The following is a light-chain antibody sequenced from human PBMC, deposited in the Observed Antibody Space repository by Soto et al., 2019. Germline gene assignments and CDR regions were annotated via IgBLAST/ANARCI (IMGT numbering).Light chain of an antibody. V-gene: IGLV2-14*01. CDR2: GVS. Sequence: QSALTQPASVSGSLGQSITISCTGTSSDVGAYNYVSWYQQHPGTAPKLLICGVSDRPSGVSNRFSGSKSGNTASLTISGLQAEDEATYYCRSYTSSTAHVCGTGTKLTVL. CDR3: RSYTSSTAHV. CDR1: SSDVGAYNY. J-gene: IGLJ1*01.